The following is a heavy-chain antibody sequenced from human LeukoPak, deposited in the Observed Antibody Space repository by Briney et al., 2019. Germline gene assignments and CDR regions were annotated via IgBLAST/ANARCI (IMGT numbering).Heavy chain of an antibody. J-gene: IGHJ4*02. CDR2: INWNGGST. D-gene: IGHD6-13*01. CDR1: GFTFDDYG. V-gene: IGHV3-20*01. Sequence: GGSLRLSCAASGFTFDDYGMSWVRQSPGKRLEWVSGINWNGGSTGYADSVKGRFTISRDNAKKSLYLQLNSLSPEDSALYHCVKLLDPGIAAAGDYWGQGTLLTVSS. CDR3: VKLLDPGIAAAGDY.